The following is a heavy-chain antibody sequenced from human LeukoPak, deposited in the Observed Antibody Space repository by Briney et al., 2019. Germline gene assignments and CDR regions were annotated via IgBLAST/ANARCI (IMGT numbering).Heavy chain of an antibody. D-gene: IGHD2-2*01. Sequence: SETLSLTCTVSGGSFSSGDYSWNWIRQPAGQGLEWIGRLFSSGTTNYNPSLKSRVTISIDTTENQFSLKLSSVTAADTAVYYCARGVVVVPGGYFDYWGQGILVTVSS. CDR2: LFSSGTT. CDR1: GGSFSSGDYS. J-gene: IGHJ4*02. V-gene: IGHV4-61*02. CDR3: ARGVVVVPGGYFDY.